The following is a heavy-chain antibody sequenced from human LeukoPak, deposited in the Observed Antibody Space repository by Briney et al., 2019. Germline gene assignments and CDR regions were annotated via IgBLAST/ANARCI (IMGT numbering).Heavy chain of an antibody. V-gene: IGHV1-69*10. CDR2: IIPILGIA. D-gene: IGHD3-3*01. CDR3: ARAIDDFWSGYPDY. Sequence: SVKVSCKASGYTFTSYDINWVRQATGQGLEWMGWIIPILGIANYAQKFQGRVTITADKSTSTAYMELSSLRSEDTAVYYCARAIDDFWSGYPDYWGQGTLVTVSS. J-gene: IGHJ4*02. CDR1: GYTFTSYD.